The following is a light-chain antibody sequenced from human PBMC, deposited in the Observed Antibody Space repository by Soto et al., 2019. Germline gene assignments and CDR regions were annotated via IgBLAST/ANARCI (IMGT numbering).Light chain of an antibody. CDR1: QSVSSY. V-gene: IGKV3-11*01. J-gene: IGKJ4*01. Sequence: EIVLTQSPATLALSPGARATLSCRASQSVSSYLAWYQQKPGQAPRLLIYDASNRATGIPARVSGSGSGTDFTLTISSLEPEDFAVYYCQQRSNWPPLTFGGGTKVEI. CDR2: DAS. CDR3: QQRSNWPPLT.